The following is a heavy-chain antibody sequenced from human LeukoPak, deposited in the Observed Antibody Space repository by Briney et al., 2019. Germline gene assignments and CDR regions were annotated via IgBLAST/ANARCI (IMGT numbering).Heavy chain of an antibody. D-gene: IGHD6-19*01. Sequence: AGGSLRLSCAASGFTFSSYAMSWVRQAPGKGLEWVSAISGSGGSTYYADSVKGRFTISRDNSKNTLYLQMNSLRAGDTAVYYCAKVRSGGWYYFDYWGQGTLVTVFS. CDR2: ISGSGGST. J-gene: IGHJ4*02. V-gene: IGHV3-23*01. CDR3: AKVRSGGWYYFDY. CDR1: GFTFSSYA.